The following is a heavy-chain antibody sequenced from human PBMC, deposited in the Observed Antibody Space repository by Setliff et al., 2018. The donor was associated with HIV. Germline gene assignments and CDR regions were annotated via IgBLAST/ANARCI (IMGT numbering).Heavy chain of an antibody. Sequence: PSETLSLTCAVYGGSFSGFYWSWIRQAPGKGLEWIGEINHSGKTNYNPSLKSRVTISVDKSKNQFSLKLISVTAADTAVYYCARATWLVHPFPLYYFDYWGQGTLVTVSS. V-gene: IGHV4-34*01. J-gene: IGHJ4*02. D-gene: IGHD6-19*01. CDR2: INHSGKT. CDR3: ARATWLVHPFPLYYFDY. CDR1: GGSFSGFY.